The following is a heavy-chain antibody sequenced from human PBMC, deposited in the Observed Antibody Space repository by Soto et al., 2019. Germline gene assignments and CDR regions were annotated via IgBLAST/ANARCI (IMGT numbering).Heavy chain of an antibody. CDR2: ISSSTSTI. CDR3: ARGYGGDCKALDY. D-gene: IGHD2-21*02. V-gene: IGHV3-48*02. Sequence: EVQLVESGGGLVQPGESLRLSCAASGFTFSSYSMNWVRQAPGKGLECVSYISSSTSTIYYADSVKGRFTISRDNAKNSLYLQMNTLRDEDTAVYYCARGYGGDCKALDYWGQGTLVTVSS. J-gene: IGHJ4*02. CDR1: GFTFSSYS.